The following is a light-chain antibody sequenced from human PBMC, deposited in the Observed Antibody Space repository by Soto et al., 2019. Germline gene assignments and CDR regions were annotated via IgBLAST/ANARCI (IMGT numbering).Light chain of an antibody. J-gene: IGLJ1*01. CDR2: EVN. Sequence: QSALTQPASVSGSPGQSVTISCTGASSDVGGYDYVSWYQQHPGKAPKLILYEVNNRPSGVSNHFPGSKSGNTASLIISGLQADDEADYYCSSYSTTSTLVFGSGTKVTVL. CDR3: SSYSTTSTLV. CDR1: SSDVGGYDY. V-gene: IGLV2-14*01.